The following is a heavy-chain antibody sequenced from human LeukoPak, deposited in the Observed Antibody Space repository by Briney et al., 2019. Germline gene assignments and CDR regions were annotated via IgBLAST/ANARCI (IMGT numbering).Heavy chain of an antibody. Sequence: GGSLRLSCAASGFTFSSYAMSWVRQAPGKGLEWVSAISGSGGSTYYADSVKGRFTISRDNSKNTLYLQMNSLRAEDTAVYYCAKRVGATRRYYYYMDVWGKGTTVTVSS. CDR2: ISGSGGST. CDR3: AKRVGATRRYYYYMDV. V-gene: IGHV3-23*01. CDR1: GFTFSSYA. D-gene: IGHD1-26*01. J-gene: IGHJ6*03.